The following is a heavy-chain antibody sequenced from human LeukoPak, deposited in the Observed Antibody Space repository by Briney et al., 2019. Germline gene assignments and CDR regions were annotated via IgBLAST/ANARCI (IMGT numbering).Heavy chain of an antibody. Sequence: QAGGSLRLSCAASGFTFSSYWMHWVRQVPGKGLVWVSRINSDGSTTSYADSVKGRFTISRDNVKNTLYLQMNNLRAEDTAVYYCARASSTSSYFWGQGTLVTVSS. CDR1: GFTFSSYW. D-gene: IGHD2-2*01. V-gene: IGHV3-74*01. J-gene: IGHJ4*02. CDR2: INSDGSTT. CDR3: ARASSTSSYF.